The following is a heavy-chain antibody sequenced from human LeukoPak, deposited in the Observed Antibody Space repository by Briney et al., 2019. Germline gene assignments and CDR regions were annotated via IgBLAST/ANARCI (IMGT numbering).Heavy chain of an antibody. CDR3: ARNLNSGSYYYFDY. J-gene: IGHJ4*02. CDR1: GFLFSSYA. CDR2: VDSSGGRT. Sequence: GGSLRLSCGASGFLFSSYAMTWVRQAPGRGLEWVSAVDSSGGRTYYADSARGRLTISRDNSKNTLYPEMKSLSAEDTALYYCARNLNSGSYYYFDYWGQGAQVTVSS. D-gene: IGHD1-26*01. V-gene: IGHV3-23*01.